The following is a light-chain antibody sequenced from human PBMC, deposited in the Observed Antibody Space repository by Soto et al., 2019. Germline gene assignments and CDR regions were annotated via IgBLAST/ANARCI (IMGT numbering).Light chain of an antibody. J-gene: IGKJ1*01. V-gene: IGKV3-11*01. CDR2: DAS. Sequence: EIVLTQSPATLSLSPGERATLSCRASQSVSRYLAWYQQKPGQAPRLLIYDASNRATGIPARFSGSGSGTDFTLTISSLEPEDFAVYYCQQRSNWPVTFGQGTKVEIK. CDR3: QQRSNWPVT. CDR1: QSVSRY.